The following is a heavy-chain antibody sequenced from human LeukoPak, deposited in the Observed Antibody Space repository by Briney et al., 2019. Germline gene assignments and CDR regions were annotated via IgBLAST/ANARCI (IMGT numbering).Heavy chain of an antibody. CDR2: ISYDGSNK. D-gene: IGHD3-10*01. CDR3: SVLLWFGELR. Sequence: GRSLRLSCAASGFTFSSYGMHWVRQAPGKGLEWVAVISYDGSNKYYADSVKGRFTISRDNSKITLYLQMNSLRDEDTAVYYCSVLLWFGELRWGQGTLVTVSS. V-gene: IGHV3-30*03. J-gene: IGHJ4*02. CDR1: GFTFSSYG.